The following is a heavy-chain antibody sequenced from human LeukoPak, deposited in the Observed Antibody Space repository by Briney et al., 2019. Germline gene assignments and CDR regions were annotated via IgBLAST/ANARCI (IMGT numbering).Heavy chain of an antibody. J-gene: IGHJ4*02. CDR1: GFTFGSHA. Sequence: GGSLRLSCEASGFTFGSHAMYWVRQAPGKGLEWVAGIFGSGGSPHYADSVKGRFTISRDNSRNTVYLQINSLRADDTAVYYCGKPTVGYSSGQKPAWPVDYWGQGTLVTVSS. D-gene: IGHD5-18*01. CDR3: GKPTVGYSSGQKPAWPVDY. CDR2: IFGSGGSP. V-gene: IGHV3-23*01.